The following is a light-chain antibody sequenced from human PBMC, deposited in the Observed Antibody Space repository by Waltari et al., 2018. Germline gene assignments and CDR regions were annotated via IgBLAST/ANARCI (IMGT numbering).Light chain of an antibody. Sequence: QSVLTQPPSVSGTPGQRVTISCSGSSSNIACNSVNWYQQVPGKAPKLLIYNYRQRPSGVSDRFSGTKSDSSASLAISGLRSEDEAHYYCATWDANLNGVVVGGGTKLTVL. CDR1: SSNIACNS. CDR3: ATWDANLNGVV. J-gene: IGLJ2*01. CDR2: NYR. V-gene: IGLV1-44*01.